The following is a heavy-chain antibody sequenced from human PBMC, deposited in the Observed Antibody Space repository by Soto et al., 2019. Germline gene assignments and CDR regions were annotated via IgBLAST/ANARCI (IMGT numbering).Heavy chain of an antibody. CDR3: ARDSAYGDYVC. J-gene: IGHJ4*02. V-gene: IGHV3-11*01. CDR1: GFTFSDYY. Sequence: GGSLKLSCAASGFTFSDYYMSWIRQAPGKGLEWVSYISSSGSTIYYADSVKGRFTISRDNAKNSLYLQMNRLRAEDTAVYYCARDSAYGDYVCWGQGTLVTVSS. D-gene: IGHD4-17*01. CDR2: ISSSGSTI.